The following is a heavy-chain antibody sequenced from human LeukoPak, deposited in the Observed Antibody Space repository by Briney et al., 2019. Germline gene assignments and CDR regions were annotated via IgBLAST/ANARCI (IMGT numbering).Heavy chain of an antibody. J-gene: IGHJ3*02. V-gene: IGHV4-34*01. CDR3: ASANGDSYAFDI. D-gene: IGHD4-17*01. CDR1: GGSFSGYY. Sequence: SETLSLTCAVYGGSFSGYYWSWIRQPPGKGLEWIGEINHSGSTNYNPSLKSRVTISVDTSKNQFSLKLSSVTAADTAVYYCASANGDSYAFDIWGQGAMVTVSS. CDR2: INHSGST.